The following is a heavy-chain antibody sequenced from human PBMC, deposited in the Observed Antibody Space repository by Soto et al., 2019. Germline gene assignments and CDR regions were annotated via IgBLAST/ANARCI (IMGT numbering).Heavy chain of an antibody. Sequence: GSLRLSCAASGFTFSSYWMSWVRQAPGKGLEWVANIKQDGSEKYYVDSVKGRFTISRDNAKNSLYLQMNSLRAEDTAVYYCARGGYYDSSGPFDYWGQGTLVTVSS. CDR2: IKQDGSEK. D-gene: IGHD3-22*01. J-gene: IGHJ4*02. CDR1: GFTFSSYW. CDR3: ARGGYYDSSGPFDY. V-gene: IGHV3-7*01.